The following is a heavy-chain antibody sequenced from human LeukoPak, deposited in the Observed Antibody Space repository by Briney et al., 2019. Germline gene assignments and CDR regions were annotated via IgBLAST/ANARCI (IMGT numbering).Heavy chain of an antibody. CDR3: ARDVYSGSYHLFDY. J-gene: IGHJ4*02. CDR2: ISSSSSYI. D-gene: IGHD1-26*01. Sequence: GGSLRLSCAASGFTLSSYSMNSVRHAPGKGLEWVSSISSSSSYIYYADSVKGRFTICRDNAKNSLYLQMNSLRAEDTAVYYCARDVYSGSYHLFDYWGQGTLVTVSS. CDR1: GFTLSSYS. V-gene: IGHV3-21*01.